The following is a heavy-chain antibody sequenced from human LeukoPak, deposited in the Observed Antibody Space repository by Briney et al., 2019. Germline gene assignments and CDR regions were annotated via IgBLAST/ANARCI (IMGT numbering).Heavy chain of an antibody. Sequence: PGGSLRLSCEASGFTFDDYGMSWVRQPPGKGLEWVSGINRNGGSTDYADSVKGRFTIPRDNAKNSHFLQMNSLRVEDTALYYCARGFRNGPFDCWGQGTLVTVSS. J-gene: IGHJ4*02. CDR1: GFTFDDYG. CDR2: INRNGGST. D-gene: IGHD2-8*01. V-gene: IGHV3-20*04. CDR3: ARGFRNGPFDC.